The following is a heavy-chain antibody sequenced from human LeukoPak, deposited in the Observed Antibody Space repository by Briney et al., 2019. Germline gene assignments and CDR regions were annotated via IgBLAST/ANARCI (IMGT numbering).Heavy chain of an antibody. CDR1: GGTFSSYA. CDR2: IIPIFGTA. J-gene: IGHJ1*01. Sequence: ASVKVSCKASGGTFSSYAISWVRQAPGQGLEWMGGIIPIFGTANYAQKFQGRVTMTRDTSTSTVYMELSSLRSADTAVYYCASSGIAAPLEYFQHWGQGTLVTVSS. V-gene: IGHV1-69*05. D-gene: IGHD6-6*01. CDR3: ASSGIAAPLEYFQH.